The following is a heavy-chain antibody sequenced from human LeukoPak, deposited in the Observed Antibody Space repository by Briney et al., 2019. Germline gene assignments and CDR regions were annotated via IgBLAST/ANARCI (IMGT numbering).Heavy chain of an antibody. J-gene: IGHJ6*02. CDR1: GGTFSSYA. Sequence: GASVKVSCTASGGTFSSYAISWVRQAPGQGLEWMGGIIPIFGTANYAQKFQGRVTITADESTSTAYMELSSLRSEDTAVYYCARDPRSIAAAGAYYYYGMDVWGQGTTVTVSS. CDR3: ARDPRSIAAAGAYYYYGMDV. CDR2: IIPIFGTA. V-gene: IGHV1-69*13. D-gene: IGHD6-13*01.